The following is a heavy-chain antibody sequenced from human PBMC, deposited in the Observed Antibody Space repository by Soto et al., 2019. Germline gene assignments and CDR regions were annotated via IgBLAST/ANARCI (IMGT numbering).Heavy chain of an antibody. V-gene: IGHV3-64*01. CDR1: GFTFSSYA. CDR3: ASYNWNYEGAFDI. J-gene: IGHJ3*02. D-gene: IGHD1-7*01. Sequence: LSLTCAASGFTFSSYAMHWVRQAPGKGLEYVSAISSNGGSTYYANSVKGRFTISRDNSKNTLYLQMGSLRAEDMAVYYCASYNWNYEGAFDIWGQGTMVTVSS. CDR2: ISSNGGST.